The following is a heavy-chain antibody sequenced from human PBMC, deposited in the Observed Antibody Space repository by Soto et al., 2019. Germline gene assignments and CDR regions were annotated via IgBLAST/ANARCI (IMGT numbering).Heavy chain of an antibody. CDR3: AKGGRQWLVTSDFNY. Sequence: VQLVESGGGVVQPGRSLRLSCAAYGFTFSDYAMHWVRQAPGKGLEWVAVVSNDGRNTHYADSVKGRFTISSDSSKNTVSLEMTSLRAEDTAVYYCAKGGRQWLVTSDFNYWGQGALVTVSA. D-gene: IGHD6-19*01. CDR1: GFTFSDYA. V-gene: IGHV3-30*18. CDR2: VSNDGRNT. J-gene: IGHJ4*02.